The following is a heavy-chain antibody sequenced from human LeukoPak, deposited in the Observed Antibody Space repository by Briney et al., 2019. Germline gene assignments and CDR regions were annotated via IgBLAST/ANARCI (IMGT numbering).Heavy chain of an antibody. CDR1: GGSISSSSYY. D-gene: IGHD5-24*01. CDR3: ARLRGDERWLQLVDY. V-gene: IGHV4-39*01. Sequence: SETLSLTCTVSGGSISSSSYYWGWIRQPPGKGLEWIGSIYYSGSTYYNPSLKSRVTISVDTSKNQFSLRLSSVTAADTAVYYCARLRGDERWLQLVDYWGQGTLVTVSS. J-gene: IGHJ4*02. CDR2: IYYSGST.